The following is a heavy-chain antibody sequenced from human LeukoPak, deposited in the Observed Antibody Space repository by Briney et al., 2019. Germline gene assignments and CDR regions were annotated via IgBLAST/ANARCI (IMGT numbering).Heavy chain of an antibody. Sequence: GGSLRLSCAASGFPFSNYWMSWVREAPGKGLEWVANMKEDGGEINYVDSVKGRFTISRDNAKNSLYLHMNSLRVDDTAVYYCARDRGYSTFDKWGQGTLVTVSS. J-gene: IGHJ5*02. V-gene: IGHV3-7*01. CDR2: MKEDGGEI. CDR1: GFPFSNYW. CDR3: ARDRGYSTFDK. D-gene: IGHD4-23*01.